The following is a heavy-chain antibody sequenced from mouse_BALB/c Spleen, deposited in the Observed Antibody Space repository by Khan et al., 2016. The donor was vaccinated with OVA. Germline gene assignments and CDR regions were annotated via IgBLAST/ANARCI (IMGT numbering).Heavy chain of an antibody. CDR2: INPSTGYT. CDR3: ARRGLRCDLDY. D-gene: IGHD1-1*01. J-gene: IGHJ2*01. V-gene: IGHV1-7*01. Sequence: QVQLQQSGAELAKPGASVKMSCKASGYTFINYWILWVKQRPGQGLEWIGYINPSTGYTEYTQNFKEKATLTADKSSSTAYMQLSSLTSEDSAVYYCARRGLRCDLDYWGQGTTLTVSS. CDR1: GYTFINYW.